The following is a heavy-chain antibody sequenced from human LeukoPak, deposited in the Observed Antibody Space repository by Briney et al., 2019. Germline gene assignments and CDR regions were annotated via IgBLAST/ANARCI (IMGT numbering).Heavy chain of an antibody. CDR1: GFTFSTYA. CDR3: ARDWAAMGNLDY. Sequence: PGRSLRLSCAASGFTFSTYAMHWVRQAPGKGLEWVAVISYDGTNKYYADSVKGRFTISRDNSKNTLYLQMNSLRVEDTAVYYCARDWAAMGNLDYWGQGTLVTVSS. CDR2: ISYDGTNK. J-gene: IGHJ4*02. V-gene: IGHV3-30-3*01. D-gene: IGHD5-18*01.